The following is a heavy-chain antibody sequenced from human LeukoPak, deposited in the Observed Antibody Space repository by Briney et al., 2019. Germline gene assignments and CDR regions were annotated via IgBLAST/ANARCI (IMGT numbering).Heavy chain of an antibody. CDR1: GGSISSGGYY. CDR3: ARGLRPYCSSTSCLGDAFDI. J-gene: IGHJ3*02. V-gene: IGHV4-30-2*01. CDR2: IYHSGST. Sequence: PSETLSLTCTVSGGSISSGGYYWSWIRQPPGKGLEWIGYIYHSGSTYYNPSLKSRVTISVDRSKNQFSLRLSSVTAADTAVYYCARGLRPYCSSTSCLGDAFDIWGQGTMVTVSS. D-gene: IGHD2-2*01.